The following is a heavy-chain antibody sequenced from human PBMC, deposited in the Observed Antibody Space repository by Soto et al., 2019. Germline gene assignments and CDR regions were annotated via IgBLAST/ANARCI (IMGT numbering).Heavy chain of an antibody. D-gene: IGHD4-4*01. V-gene: IGHV3-15*01. CDR2: IKSKINGETT. CDR1: GFVFSNAW. J-gene: IGHJ4*02. Sequence: EVQLVESGGGLVKPGGSLRLSCEASGFVFSNAWMTWVRQAPGKGLEWVGRIKSKINGETTDYAAPVEGRFTISSDESKNVVLRQMTSLQTEDTAMYYCTTDALSTVANPFIYWGQGTLVTVSS. CDR3: TTDALSTVANPFIY.